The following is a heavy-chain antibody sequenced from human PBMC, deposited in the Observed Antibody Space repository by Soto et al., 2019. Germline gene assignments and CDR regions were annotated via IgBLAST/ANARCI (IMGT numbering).Heavy chain of an antibody. D-gene: IGHD6-19*01. Sequence: PSETLSLTCAVSGGSIDTGPYFWSWIRQSPGKGLEWIGHIDYTGGTSYNPSLKSRVSISGDTSKNQFSLGLTSLLAADTATYYCAGSTQGDSIGWYLVYWGQGILVTVSS. CDR1: GGSIDTGPYF. CDR2: IDYTGGT. V-gene: IGHV4-31*11. J-gene: IGHJ4*02. CDR3: AGSTQGDSIGWYLVY.